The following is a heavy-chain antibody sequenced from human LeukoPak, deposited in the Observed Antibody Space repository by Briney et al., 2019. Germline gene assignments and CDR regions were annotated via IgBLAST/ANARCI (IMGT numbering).Heavy chain of an antibody. CDR2: ISGSGGST. D-gene: IGHD6-13*01. Sequence: GGSLRLSCAASGFTFSSYAMSWVRQAPGKGLEWVSAISGSGGSTYYADSVKGRFTISRDNSKNTLYLQMNSLRADDTAVYYCAKDITVGSWFAYDYWGQGTLVTVSS. CDR3: AKDITVGSWFAYDY. V-gene: IGHV3-23*01. J-gene: IGHJ4*02. CDR1: GFTFSSYA.